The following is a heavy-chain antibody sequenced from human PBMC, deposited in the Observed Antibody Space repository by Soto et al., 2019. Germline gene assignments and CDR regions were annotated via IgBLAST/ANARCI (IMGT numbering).Heavy chain of an antibody. CDR2: IIPIFGTA. CDR1: GGTFSSYA. Sequence: QVQLVQSGAEVKKPGSSVKVSCKASGGTFSSYAISWVRQSPGQGLEWLGGIIPIFGTANYAQKFQCRVTIPADESTSTAYMELSSLRSEYTDVYYCARGGLTGDLRTHAFDIWGQGTMVTVSS. CDR3: ARGGLTGDLRTHAFDI. V-gene: IGHV1-69*01. J-gene: IGHJ3*02. D-gene: IGHD7-27*01.